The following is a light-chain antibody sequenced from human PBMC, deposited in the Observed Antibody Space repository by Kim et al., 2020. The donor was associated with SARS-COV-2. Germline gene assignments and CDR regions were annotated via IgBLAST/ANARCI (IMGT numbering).Light chain of an antibody. CDR1: QTIDMNF. V-gene: IGKV3-20*01. J-gene: IGKJ1*01. CDR3: QQYDTSSLT. Sequence: EIVLTQSPGTVSLSPGERVTLSCRASQTIDMNFLAWYQQKPGQAPRLLIYGTITRATGIPDRFRGRGSGTDFTLTISRLEPEDFAIYYCQQYDTSSLTFGQGTKVDIK. CDR2: GTI.